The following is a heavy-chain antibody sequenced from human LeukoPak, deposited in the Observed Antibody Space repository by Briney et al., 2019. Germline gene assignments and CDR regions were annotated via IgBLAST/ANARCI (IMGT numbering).Heavy chain of an antibody. CDR2: VYDDGSRP. D-gene: IGHD2-2*01. V-gene: IGHV3-74*03. CDR1: GSPFSRHW. J-gene: IGHJ5*02. Sequence: GGSLRLSCVGSGSPFSRHWMHWVRQAPGKGLVWVSRVYDDGSRPAYADSVKGRFTITRDNAENTVYLQMNSLRDEDTAVYYCAREFPMGVPAAFDPWGQGTLVTVSS. CDR3: AREFPMGVPAAFDP.